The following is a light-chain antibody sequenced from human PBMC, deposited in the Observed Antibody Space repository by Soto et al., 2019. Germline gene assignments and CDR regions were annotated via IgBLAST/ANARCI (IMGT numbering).Light chain of an antibody. CDR3: QQYGSAPPKT. CDR1: ESLSSAY. Sequence: EIVLTQSPGTLSLSPGERATLSCRASESLSSAYLAWYQQKPGQAPRLLLYGASTRATGIPDRFSGSGSGTEFTLTISRLEPEDLAVDYCQQYGSAPPKTFGQGTKVEIK. V-gene: IGKV3-20*01. CDR2: GAS. J-gene: IGKJ1*01.